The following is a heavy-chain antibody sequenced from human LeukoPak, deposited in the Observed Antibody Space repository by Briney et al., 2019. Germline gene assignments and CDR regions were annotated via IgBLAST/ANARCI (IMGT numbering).Heavy chain of an antibody. CDR3: ARDFVPYYYDSSGPDY. J-gene: IGHJ4*02. Sequence: GGSLRLSCTASGLTFSSSWMHWVCQAPERGLEWVADTNCDGSEKYYVDSVKGRLTVSRDNAKDSLSLQVNSLRAEDTAVYYCARDFVPYYYDSSGPDYWGQGTLVTVSS. V-gene: IGHV3-52*01. CDR1: GLTFSSSW. D-gene: IGHD3-22*01. CDR2: TNCDGSEK.